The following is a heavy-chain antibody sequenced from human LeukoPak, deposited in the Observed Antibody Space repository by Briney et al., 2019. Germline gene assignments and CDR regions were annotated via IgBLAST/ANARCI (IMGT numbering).Heavy chain of an antibody. J-gene: IGHJ4*02. D-gene: IGHD3-22*01. V-gene: IGHV1-69*06. CDR3: ARKGVIYYDSSGYPYYFDY. CDR2: IIPIFGTA. Sequence: ASVKVSCKASGYTFTSYYMHWVRQAPGQGLEWMGGIIPIFGTANYAQKFQGRVTITADKSTSTVYMELSSLRFEDTAVYYCARKGVIYYDSSGYPYYFDYWGQGTLVTVSS. CDR1: GYTFTSYY.